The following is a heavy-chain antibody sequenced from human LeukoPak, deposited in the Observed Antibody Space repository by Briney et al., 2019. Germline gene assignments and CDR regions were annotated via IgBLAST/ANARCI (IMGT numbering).Heavy chain of an antibody. Sequence: GGSLRLSCAASEFPFNAYWMSWVRQAPGKGLECVANINQDGSEKYYIDSVRGRFTISRDNARNSLYLQMNSLRAEDTAVYYCAKADWFDPWGQGTLVTVSS. V-gene: IGHV3-7*03. CDR2: INQDGSEK. CDR3: AKADWFDP. CDR1: EFPFNAYW. J-gene: IGHJ5*02.